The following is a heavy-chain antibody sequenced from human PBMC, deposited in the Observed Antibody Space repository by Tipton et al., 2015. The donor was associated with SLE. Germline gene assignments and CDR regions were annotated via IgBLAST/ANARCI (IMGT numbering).Heavy chain of an antibody. V-gene: IGHV4-61*09. D-gene: IGHD4/OR15-4a*01. Sequence: TLSLTCTVSVGPLTSGRYYWSWIRQPAGKGLEWIGHIYTTGSTNYSPSLKSRVTISFDTSETQFSLKLASVTIADTGVYYCARVSSGTNYAIESWGQGTLVTVSS. CDR1: VGPLTSGRYY. J-gene: IGHJ4*02. CDR3: ARVSSGTNYAIES. CDR2: IYTTGST.